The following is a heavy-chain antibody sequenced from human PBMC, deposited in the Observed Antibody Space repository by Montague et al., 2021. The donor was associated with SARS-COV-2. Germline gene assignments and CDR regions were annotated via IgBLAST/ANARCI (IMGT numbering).Heavy chain of an antibody. V-gene: IGHV4-59*01. CDR3: ARVGRGSSWYEVAFDI. CDR2: IYNSGST. CDR1: GASISRYS. J-gene: IGHJ3*02. D-gene: IGHD6-13*01. Sequence: SETLSLTCTVSGASISRYSWTWVRQPPGKGLGWIGYIYNSGSTNYNPSLTSRVTISVDTSKNQFSLKLSSVAAADTAVYYCARVGRGSSWYEVAFDIWGQGTMVTVSS.